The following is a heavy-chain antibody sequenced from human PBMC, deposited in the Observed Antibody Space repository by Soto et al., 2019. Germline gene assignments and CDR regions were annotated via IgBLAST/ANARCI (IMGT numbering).Heavy chain of an antibody. D-gene: IGHD3-22*01. V-gene: IGHV2-5*01. Sequence: SGPTLVNPTQTLTLTCSFSGFSLSAYGARVIWFRQPPGETLEWLALIHWNDDKRYSPYLKSRLTITKDTSKNQVVLTLTNLDPLDTGTYFCAHTKDSSGFLTYWGQGILVTVSS. CDR3: AHTKDSSGFLTY. CDR1: GFSLSAYGAR. CDR2: IHWNDDK. J-gene: IGHJ4*02.